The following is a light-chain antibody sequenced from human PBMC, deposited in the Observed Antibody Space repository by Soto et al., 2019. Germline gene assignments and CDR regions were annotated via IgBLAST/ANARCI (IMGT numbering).Light chain of an antibody. J-gene: IGKJ5*01. V-gene: IGKV2-28*01. CDR2: LGS. Sequence: DLVMTQSALSLPVTPGEPASISCRPKQSLLHNNGYNYLDWYMQKPGQSPQLLIYLGSTRASGVPDRFSGSGSGTDFTLKISRVEAADVGVYYCMQDRQSLTLGQRTRLEIK. CDR1: QSLLHNNGYNY. CDR3: MQDRQSLT.